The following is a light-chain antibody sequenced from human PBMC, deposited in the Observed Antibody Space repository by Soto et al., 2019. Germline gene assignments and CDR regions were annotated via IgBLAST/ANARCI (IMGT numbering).Light chain of an antibody. J-gene: IGKJ2*01. V-gene: IGKV3-15*01. Sequence: ETVMTQSPATLSVSPGERATLSCRASQTVSSNLVWYQQKPGQSPRLLIYGASTRATGIPARFSGSGSGTEFTLTINSLQSEDFAVYYCQQYKNWPHTFGQGTKVETK. CDR3: QQYKNWPHT. CDR1: QTVSSN. CDR2: GAS.